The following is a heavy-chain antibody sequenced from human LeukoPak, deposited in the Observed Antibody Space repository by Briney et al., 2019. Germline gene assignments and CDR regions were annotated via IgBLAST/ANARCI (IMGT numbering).Heavy chain of an antibody. CDR1: GFTFSSYG. CDR2: ISGSGGST. CDR3: AKGPVTTVTNFDY. Sequence: GGTLRLSCATSGFTFSSYGMSWVRQAPGKGLEWVSAISGSGGSTYYADSVKGRFTISRDNSKNTLYLQMNSLRAEDTAVYYCAKGPVTTVTNFDYWGQGTLVTVSS. J-gene: IGHJ4*02. V-gene: IGHV3-23*01. D-gene: IGHD4-17*01.